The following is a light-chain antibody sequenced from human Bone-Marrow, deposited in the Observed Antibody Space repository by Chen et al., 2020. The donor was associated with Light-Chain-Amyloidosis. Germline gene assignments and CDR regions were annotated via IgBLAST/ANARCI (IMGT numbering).Light chain of an antibody. Sequence: SVLTLPPSASGTPGHGVTISCHGSSSNIGTKNVNWYQQLPGTAPKLLIYTDNQRPSGVPDRFSGSKSGTSASLTISGLQAEDEADYYCAAWDSSRDGWVFGGGTKLTVL. CDR3: AAWDSSRDGWV. CDR1: SSNIGTKN. CDR2: TDN. V-gene: IGLV1-44*01. J-gene: IGLJ3*02.